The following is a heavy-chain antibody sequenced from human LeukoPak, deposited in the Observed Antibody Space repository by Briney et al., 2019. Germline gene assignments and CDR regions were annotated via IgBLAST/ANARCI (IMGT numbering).Heavy chain of an antibody. D-gene: IGHD6-13*01. V-gene: IGHV4-39*01. J-gene: IGHJ3*02. CDR2: IYYSGST. Sequence: SETLSLTCTVSSGSISTSTYYWGWIRQPPGKGLEWIASIYYSGSTYYSPSLKSRVTISVDTSKNQFSLKLSSVTAADTAVYYCARHTHSVAAPGTFHIWGQGTMVTVSS. CDR3: ARHTHSVAAPGTFHI. CDR1: SGSISTSTYY.